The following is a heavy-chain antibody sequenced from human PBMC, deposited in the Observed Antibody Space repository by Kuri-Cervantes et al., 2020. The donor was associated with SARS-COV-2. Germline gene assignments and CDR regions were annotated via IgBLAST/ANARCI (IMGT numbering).Heavy chain of an antibody. V-gene: IGHV4-38-2*01. CDR1: GYSISSGYY. Sequence: SETLSLTCAVSGYSISSGYYWGWIRQPPGKGLEWIGSIYHSGSTYYNPSLKSRVTISVDTSKNQFSLKLSSVTAADTAVYYCARWELLFPSDAFDIWGQGTMVTVSS. CDR3: ARWELLFPSDAFDI. J-gene: IGHJ3*02. CDR2: IYHSGST. D-gene: IGHD1-26*01.